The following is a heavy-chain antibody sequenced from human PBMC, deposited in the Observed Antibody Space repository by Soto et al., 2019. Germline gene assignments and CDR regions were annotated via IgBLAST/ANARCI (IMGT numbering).Heavy chain of an antibody. D-gene: IGHD3-22*01. CDR3: AKDGTYYYDSSGYYYVEYFDY. V-gene: IGHV3-23*01. Sequence: GGSLRLSCAASGFTFSSYAMSWVRQAPGKGLEWVSAISGSGGSTYYVDSVKGRFTISRDNSKNTLYLQMNSLRAEDTAVYYCAKDGTYYYDSSGYYYVEYFDYWGQGTLVTVSS. CDR2: ISGSGGST. CDR1: GFTFSSYA. J-gene: IGHJ4*02.